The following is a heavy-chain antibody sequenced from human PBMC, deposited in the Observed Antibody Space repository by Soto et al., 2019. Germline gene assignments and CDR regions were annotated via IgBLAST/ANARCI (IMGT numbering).Heavy chain of an antibody. J-gene: IGHJ4*02. CDR2: MGGSSSTT. CDR3: AKNQERELPRVIDF. CDR1: GLTFSNYA. Sequence: GGSLRLSCATSGLTFSNYAMRWVRQAPGGGLEWVSSMGGSSSTTYYADSVRGRFTISRDRSKNTLYLQMSSLRAEDTALYYCAKNQERELPRVIDFWGQGTLVTVSS. D-gene: IGHD1-7*01. V-gene: IGHV3-23*01.